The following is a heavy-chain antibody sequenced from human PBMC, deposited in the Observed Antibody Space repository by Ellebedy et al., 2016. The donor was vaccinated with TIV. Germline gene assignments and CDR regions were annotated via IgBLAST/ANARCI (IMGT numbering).Heavy chain of an antibody. Sequence: SETLSLXXTVSGGSVSSGSYYWSWIRQPPGKGLEWIGYIYYSGSTNYNPSLKSRVTISVDTSKNQFSLKLSSVTAADTAVYYCARGRPPDYWGQGTLVTVSS. CDR1: GGSVSSGSYY. J-gene: IGHJ4*02. CDR3: ARGRPPDY. V-gene: IGHV4-61*01. CDR2: IYYSGST.